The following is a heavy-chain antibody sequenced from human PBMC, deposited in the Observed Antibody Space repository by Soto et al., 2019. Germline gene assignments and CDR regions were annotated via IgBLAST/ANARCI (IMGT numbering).Heavy chain of an antibody. J-gene: IGHJ4*02. Sequence: SETLSLTCTVSGDDNNTDYYWSWIRQPSGKGLEWIGHIYYTGGTFENPSLKSRLTMSIDTSKNQFSLKLSSVTAEDTAVYYCAKNPPVGATDYWGQGTLVTVSS. CDR2: IYYTGGT. D-gene: IGHD1-26*01. V-gene: IGHV4-30-4*01. CDR1: GDDNNTDYY. CDR3: AKNPPVGATDY.